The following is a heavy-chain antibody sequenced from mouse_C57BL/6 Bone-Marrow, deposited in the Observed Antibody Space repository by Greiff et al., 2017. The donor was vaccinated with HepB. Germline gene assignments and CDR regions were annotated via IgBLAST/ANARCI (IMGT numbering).Heavy chain of an antibody. Sequence: VQLKESGGGLVQPGGSLKLSCAASGFTFSDYYMYWVRQTPEKRLEWVAYISNGGGSTYYPDTVKGRFTISRDNAKNTLYLQMSRLKSEDTAMYYCARDYGSSYGFAYWGQGTLVTVSA. J-gene: IGHJ3*01. D-gene: IGHD1-1*01. CDR3: ARDYGSSYGFAY. CDR2: ISNGGGST. V-gene: IGHV5-12*01. CDR1: GFTFSDYY.